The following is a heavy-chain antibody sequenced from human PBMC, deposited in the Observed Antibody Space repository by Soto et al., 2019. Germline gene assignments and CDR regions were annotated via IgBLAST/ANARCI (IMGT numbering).Heavy chain of an antibody. CDR1: GYTFTSYG. Sequence: ASVKVSCKXSGYTFTSYGISWVRQAPGQGLEWMGWISAYNGNTNYAQKLQGRVTMTTDTSTSTAYMELRSLRSDDTAVYYCARGITFGGVLNGMDVWGQGTTVTVSS. CDR3: ARGITFGGVLNGMDV. CDR2: ISAYNGNT. J-gene: IGHJ6*02. D-gene: IGHD3-16*01. V-gene: IGHV1-18*01.